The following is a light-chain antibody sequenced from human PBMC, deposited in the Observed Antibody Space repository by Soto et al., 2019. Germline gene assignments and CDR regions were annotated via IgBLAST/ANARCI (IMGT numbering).Light chain of an antibody. J-gene: IGKJ1*01. CDR2: GTS. V-gene: IGKV3-20*01. CDR3: QQYGSSPCK. Sequence: EIVLTQSPGTLSLSPGERATLSCRASQSVSSIYLAWYQQKPGQAPRLLIYGTSSRATGIPDRFSGSGSGTDFTLTISRLEPEDFAVYYCQQYGSSPCKFGQGTTVEIK. CDR1: QSVSSIY.